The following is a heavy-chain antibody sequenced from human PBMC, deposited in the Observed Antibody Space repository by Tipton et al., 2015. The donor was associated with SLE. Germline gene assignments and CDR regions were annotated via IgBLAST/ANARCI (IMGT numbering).Heavy chain of an antibody. D-gene: IGHD5-24*01. J-gene: IGHJ4*02. Sequence: TLSLTCAVSGASISSGGYSWSWIRQPPGKGLEWIGYIYYSGSTNYNPSLKSRVTISVDTSKNQFSLKLNSVTAADTAVYYCARGDGYNFDYWGQGTLVTVSS. CDR3: ARGDGYNFDY. V-gene: IGHV4-30-4*07. CDR2: IYYSGST. CDR1: GASISSGGYS.